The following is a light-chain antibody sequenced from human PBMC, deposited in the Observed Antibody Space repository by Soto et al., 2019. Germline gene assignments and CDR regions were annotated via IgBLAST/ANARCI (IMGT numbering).Light chain of an antibody. CDR1: QGISNW. CDR2: DAS. CDR3: QQCYMGWT. V-gene: IGKV1-12*01. J-gene: IGKJ1*01. Sequence: DIQMTQSPSSVSASVGDGVSITCRASQGISNWLAWYQQKPGKAPKILIYDASTLESGVPSRFSGTGSGTEFTFSITSMQPEDFGTYYCQQCYMGWTFGQGTKVDIK.